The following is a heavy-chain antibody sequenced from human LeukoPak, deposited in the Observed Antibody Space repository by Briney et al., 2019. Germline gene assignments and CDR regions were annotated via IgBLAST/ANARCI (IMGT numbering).Heavy chain of an antibody. J-gene: IGHJ4*02. Sequence: GGSLRLSCAASGFTFSSYWMSWVRQAPGKGLEWVSSISSSSSYIYYADSVKGRFTISRDNAKNSLYLQMNSLRAEDTAVYYCARDGGIVATNKFDYWGQGTLVTVSS. CDR2: ISSSSSYI. D-gene: IGHD5-12*01. V-gene: IGHV3-21*01. CDR3: ARDGGIVATNKFDY. CDR1: GFTFSSYW.